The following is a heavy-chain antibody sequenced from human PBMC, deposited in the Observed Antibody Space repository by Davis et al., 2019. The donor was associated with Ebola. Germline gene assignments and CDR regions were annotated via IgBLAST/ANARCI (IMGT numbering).Heavy chain of an antibody. CDR3: AKDKFQWRNGLLDY. V-gene: IGHV3-30*18. J-gene: IGHJ4*02. D-gene: IGHD6-19*01. CDR2: TSYVGTNK. Sequence: GRSLRPSCQPPASTASSIYMAWARQLPRNGLAWVAATSYVGTNKYYVDSVKGRFTISRDNSKNALYLQMNSLRAEDTAVYYCAKDKFQWRNGLLDYWGQGTLVTVSS. CDR1: ASTASSIY.